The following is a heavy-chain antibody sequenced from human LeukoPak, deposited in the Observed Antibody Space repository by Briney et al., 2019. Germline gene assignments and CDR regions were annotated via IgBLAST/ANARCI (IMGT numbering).Heavy chain of an antibody. D-gene: IGHD3-10*01. Sequence: GGSLRLSCVASGLPIGDFAMNCVRQAPGQGLEWVSLISGDGVSTFFTDSVKGRFSISRDNSKNSLFLEMSSLRTEDTAMYYCARESGKFYYWGQGTLVAVSS. V-gene: IGHV3-43*02. CDR2: ISGDGVST. CDR1: GLPIGDFA. CDR3: ARESGKFYY. J-gene: IGHJ4*02.